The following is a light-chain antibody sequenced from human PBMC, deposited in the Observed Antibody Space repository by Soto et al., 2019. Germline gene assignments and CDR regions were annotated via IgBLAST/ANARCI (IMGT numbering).Light chain of an antibody. V-gene: IGKV1-5*01. Sequence: DIQMTQSPSTLSASVGDTVTITCRASQSISRWLAWYQQEPGKAPKLLIYDASSLESGVPSRFSGSGFGTEFTLTISSLQPEDFAVYYCQQYGSSPPITFGQGTRLEIK. CDR1: QSISRW. CDR2: DAS. CDR3: QQYGSSPPIT. J-gene: IGKJ5*01.